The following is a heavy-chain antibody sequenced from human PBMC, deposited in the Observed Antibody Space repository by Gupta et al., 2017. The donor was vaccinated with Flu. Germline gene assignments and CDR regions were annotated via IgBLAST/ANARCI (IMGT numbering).Heavy chain of an antibody. V-gene: IGHV3-23*01. CDR3: AXDXRERGYXYDYPLYYYGMDV. CDR1: GFRVTEDA. CDR2: ISGSGAST. Sequence: EGQLLESGGGWVQPGGSRRLSCVASGFRVTEDAMSWCRQAPGKWLEWVSVISGSGASTYDADSVKSRFTTYRDNSKKTLFLEMNSLRVEDTAVYYFAXDXRERGYXYDYPLYYYGMDVWGQGTTVTVS. J-gene: IGHJ6*02. D-gene: IGHD5-24*01.